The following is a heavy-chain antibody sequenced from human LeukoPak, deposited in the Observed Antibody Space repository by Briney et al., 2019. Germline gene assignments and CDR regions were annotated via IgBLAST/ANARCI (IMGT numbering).Heavy chain of an antibody. V-gene: IGHV3-21*01. CDR1: GFIFSSYT. Sequence: GGSLRLSCAASGFIFSSYTMNWVRQAPGKGLEWVSSISASSTYIYYADSVKGRFTISRDNAKNSLYLQMNSLRAEDMAVYYCARDFSDYGISDYWGQGTLVTVSS. CDR2: ISASSTYI. D-gene: IGHD3-16*01. CDR3: ARDFSDYGISDY. J-gene: IGHJ4*02.